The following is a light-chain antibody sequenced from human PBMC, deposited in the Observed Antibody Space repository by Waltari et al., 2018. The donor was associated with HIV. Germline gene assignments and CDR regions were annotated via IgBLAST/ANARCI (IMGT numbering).Light chain of an antibody. J-gene: IGLJ2*01. CDR2: EVT. Sequence: QSALTQPPSASGSPGQSVTLSCTGTNSDIGTYDYVPWYQQHPGKDPKLVISEVTKRPSGVSDRFSGSKSGNTAFLTVSGLQAEDEADYYCSSFANRDGFYVLFGGGTRLTVL. V-gene: IGLV2-8*01. CDR1: NSDIGTYDY. CDR3: SSFANRDGFYVL.